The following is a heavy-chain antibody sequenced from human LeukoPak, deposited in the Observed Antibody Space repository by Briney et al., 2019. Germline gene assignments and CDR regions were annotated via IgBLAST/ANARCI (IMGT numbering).Heavy chain of an antibody. V-gene: IGHV3-33*01. J-gene: IGHJ4*02. D-gene: IGHD3-10*01. Sequence: GGSLRLSCAASGFTFSSYGMHWVRQAPGKGLEWVAAIWYDGSNKYYADSVKDRFTISRDNSKNTLYLQMNSLRAEDTAVYYCARDGVGYYGSGSYYNRYFDYWGQGTLVTVSS. CDR2: IWYDGSNK. CDR3: ARDGVGYYGSGSYYNRYFDY. CDR1: GFTFSSYG.